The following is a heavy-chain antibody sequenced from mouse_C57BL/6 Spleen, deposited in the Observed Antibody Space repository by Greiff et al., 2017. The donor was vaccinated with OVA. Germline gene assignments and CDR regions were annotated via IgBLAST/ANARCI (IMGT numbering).Heavy chain of an antibody. D-gene: IGHD2-3*01. V-gene: IGHV1-64*01. Sequence: QVQLQQPGAELVKPGASVKLSCKASGYTFTSYWMHWVKQRPGQGLEWIGMIHPNSGSTNYNEKFKSKATLTVDKSSSTAYMQLSSLTSEDSAVYYCATGWLLRGTYAMDYWGQGTSVTVSS. CDR3: ATGWLLRGTYAMDY. CDR1: GYTFTSYW. CDR2: IHPNSGST. J-gene: IGHJ4*01.